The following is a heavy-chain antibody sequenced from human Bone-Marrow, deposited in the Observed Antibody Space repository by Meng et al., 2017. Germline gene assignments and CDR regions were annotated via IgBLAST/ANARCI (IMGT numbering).Heavy chain of an antibody. V-gene: IGHV4-61*01. J-gene: IGHJ4*02. D-gene: IGHD3-22*01. CDR3: ARGRPYNYYDSSGYFNPPFDY. Sequence: SETLSLTCTVSGGPVSSGSYYWSWIRQPPGKGLEWIGYIYYSGSTNYNPSLKSRVTISVDTSKNQFSLKLSSVTAADTAVYYCARGRPYNYYDSSGYFNPPFDYWGQGTLVTVSS. CDR1: GGPVSSGSYY. CDR2: IYYSGST.